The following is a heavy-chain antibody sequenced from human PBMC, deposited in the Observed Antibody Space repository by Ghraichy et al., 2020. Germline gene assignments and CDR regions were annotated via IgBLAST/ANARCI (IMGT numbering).Heavy chain of an antibody. CDR3: VKATTGPDPNDY. CDR1: GFTFSSYA. V-gene: IGHV3-23*01. Sequence: LSLTCAASGFTFSSYAMSWFRQAPGKGLEWVSGISGGGIATYYADSVEGRFTISRDNSKNTLSLQMNSLRVEDTAVYYCVKATTGPDPNDYWGQGTLVTVSS. CDR2: ISGGGIAT. D-gene: IGHD3-9*01. J-gene: IGHJ4*02.